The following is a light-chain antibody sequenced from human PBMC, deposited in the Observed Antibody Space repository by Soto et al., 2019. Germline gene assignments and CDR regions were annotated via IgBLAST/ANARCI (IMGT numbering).Light chain of an antibody. V-gene: IGKV3-15*01. J-gene: IGKJ1*01. Sequence: EIVMTRSPATLSVSPGERATLSCRARQRVSSSLAWYQQKPGQAPRLLIYGASNRATGIPARFSGSGSGTQFTLTISSLQSEDFGTYYCQQYNAWPGTFGQGTKVEIK. CDR1: QRVSSS. CDR2: GAS. CDR3: QQYNAWPGT.